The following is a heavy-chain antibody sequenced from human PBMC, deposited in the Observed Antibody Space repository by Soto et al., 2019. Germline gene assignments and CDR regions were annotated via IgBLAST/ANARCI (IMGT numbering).Heavy chain of an antibody. J-gene: IGHJ4*02. V-gene: IGHV4-34*01. Sequence: QVQLQQWGAGLLKPSETLSLTCAVYGGSFSGYYWSWIRQPPGKGLEWIREINHSGSTNYNPSLKSRVTISVDTSKNQFSLKLSSVTAADTAVYYCARRPPYYWALDYWGQGTLVTVSS. D-gene: IGHD2-21*01. CDR2: INHSGST. CDR3: ARRPPYYWALDY. CDR1: GGSFSGYY.